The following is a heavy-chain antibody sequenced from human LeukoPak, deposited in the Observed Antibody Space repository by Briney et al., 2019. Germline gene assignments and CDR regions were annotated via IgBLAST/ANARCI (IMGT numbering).Heavy chain of an antibody. CDR3: ARAGRSGYCDY. CDR2: IYYSGST. Sequence: SETLPLTCTVSGGSISSYYWSWIRQPPGKGLEWIGYIYYSGSTNYNPSLKSRVTISVDTSKNQFSLKLSSVTAADTAVYYCARAGRSGYCDYWGQGTLVTVSS. CDR1: GGSISSYY. D-gene: IGHD3-22*01. J-gene: IGHJ4*02. V-gene: IGHV4-59*01.